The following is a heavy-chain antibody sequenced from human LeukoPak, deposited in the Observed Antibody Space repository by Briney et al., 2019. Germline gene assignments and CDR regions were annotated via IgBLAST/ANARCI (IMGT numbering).Heavy chain of an antibody. D-gene: IGHD3-9*01. CDR3: ARGRYFDWSFPNRFFDY. J-gene: IGHJ4*02. Sequence: SETLSLTCAVYGGSFSGYYWSWIRQPPGKGLEWIGEINHSGSTNYNPSLKSRVTISVDTSKNQFSLKLSSVTAADTAVYYCARGRYFDWSFPNRFFDYWGRGTLVTVSS. CDR2: INHSGST. CDR1: GGSFSGYY. V-gene: IGHV4-34*01.